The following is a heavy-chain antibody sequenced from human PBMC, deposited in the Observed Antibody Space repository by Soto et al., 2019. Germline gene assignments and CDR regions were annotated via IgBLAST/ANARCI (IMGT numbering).Heavy chain of an antibody. CDR2: ISYDGSNK. V-gene: IGHV3-30*18. CDR3: AKDFSSAYGDYGY. Sequence: QVQLVESGGGVVQPGRSLRLSCAASGFTFSSYGMHWVRQAPGKGLEWVAVISYDGSNKYYADSVKGRFTISRDNSKNTLYLQMNSPRAEDTAVYYCAKDFSSAYGDYGYWGQGTLVTVSS. J-gene: IGHJ4*02. D-gene: IGHD4-17*01. CDR1: GFTFSSYG.